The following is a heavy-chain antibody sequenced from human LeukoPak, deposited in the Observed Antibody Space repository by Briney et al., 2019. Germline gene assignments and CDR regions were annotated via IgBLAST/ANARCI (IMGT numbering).Heavy chain of an antibody. V-gene: IGHV4-39*01. CDR2: IYYSGST. J-gene: IGHJ4*02. CDR3: ARLELDGYNWHY. D-gene: IGHD5-24*01. CDR1: GGSISSSSYY. Sequence: PSETLSLTCTVSGGSISSSSYYWGWIRQPPGKGLEWIGSIYYSGSTYYNPSLKSRVTISVDTSKNQFSLKLSSVTAADTAVYYCARLELDGYNWHYWGQGTLVTVSS.